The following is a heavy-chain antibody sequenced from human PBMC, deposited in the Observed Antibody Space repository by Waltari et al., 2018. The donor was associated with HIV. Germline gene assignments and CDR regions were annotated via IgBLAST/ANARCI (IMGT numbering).Heavy chain of an antibody. Sequence: EVQLEQPGAAVKKPGATMKISCKISGYPFPDYYIHWIQQAPGRGLEWVGLVDPEDGEPRFSEKFRDRVTITADRSTDTAYLELSSLTSDDTAIYYCARTLTLTFDPFDIWGQGTMVVVSS. CDR3: ARTLTLTFDPFDI. D-gene: IGHD7-27*01. CDR2: VDPEDGEP. V-gene: IGHV1-69-2*01. CDR1: GYPFPDYY. J-gene: IGHJ3*02.